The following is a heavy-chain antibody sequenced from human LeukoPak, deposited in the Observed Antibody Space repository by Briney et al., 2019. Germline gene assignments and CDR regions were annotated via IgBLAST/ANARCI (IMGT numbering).Heavy chain of an antibody. D-gene: IGHD3-10*01. CDR2: IKGDGIST. CDR1: GFDFSSNW. Sequence: GGSLRLSCAASGFDFSSNWMHWVRHAPGQGLAWVSRIKGDGISTNYADSVKGRFTISRDNSKNTLYLQMNSLRAEDTAVYYCAKDLPFEGSIDYWGQGTLVTVSS. CDR3: AKDLPFEGSIDY. J-gene: IGHJ4*02. V-gene: IGHV3-74*01.